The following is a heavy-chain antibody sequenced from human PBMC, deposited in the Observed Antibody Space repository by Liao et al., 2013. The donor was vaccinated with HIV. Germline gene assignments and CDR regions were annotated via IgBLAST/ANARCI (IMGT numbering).Heavy chain of an antibody. D-gene: IGHD2-2*02. CDR2: IYTSGST. CDR1: GGSISSGSYY. J-gene: IGHJ6*03. CDR3: AKHLGYCSSTSCYRGYYYMDV. Sequence: QVQLQESGPGLVKPSQTLSLTCTVSGGSISSGSYYWSWIRQPAGKGLEWIGRIYTSGSTNYNPSLKSRVTMSVDTSKNQFSLKLSSVTAADTAVYYCAKHLGYCSSTSCYRGYYYMDVWGKGTTVTVSS. V-gene: IGHV4-61*02.